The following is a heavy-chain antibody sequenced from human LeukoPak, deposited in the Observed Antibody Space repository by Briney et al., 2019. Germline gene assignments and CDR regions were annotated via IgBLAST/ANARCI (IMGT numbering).Heavy chain of an antibody. Sequence: PGGSLRLSCAASGFTFSSYSMNWVRQAPGKGLEWVSYISSSSSTIYYAVSVKGRFTISRDNAKNSLYLQMNSLRAEDTAVYYCARVRSDYYDSSGYYRIGTGYWGQGTLVTVSS. CDR2: ISSSSSTI. D-gene: IGHD3-22*01. CDR3: ARVRSDYYDSSGYYRIGTGY. J-gene: IGHJ4*02. CDR1: GFTFSSYS. V-gene: IGHV3-48*01.